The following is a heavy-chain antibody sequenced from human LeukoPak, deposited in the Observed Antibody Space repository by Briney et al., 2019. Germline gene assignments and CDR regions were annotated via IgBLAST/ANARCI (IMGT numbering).Heavy chain of an antibody. V-gene: IGHV3-7*01. CDR1: GFTFSSYG. CDR2: TRQDGDER. J-gene: IGHJ4*02. Sequence: GGSLRLSCAASGFTFSSYGMNWVRQAPGKGLEWVANTRQDGDERYYVDSVKGRFTISRDNARNSLYLQMNSLRAEDTAVYYCARVIHEDYTPIYCFDMWGQGTLVTVSS. D-gene: IGHD3-16*01. CDR3: ARVIHEDYTPIYCFDM.